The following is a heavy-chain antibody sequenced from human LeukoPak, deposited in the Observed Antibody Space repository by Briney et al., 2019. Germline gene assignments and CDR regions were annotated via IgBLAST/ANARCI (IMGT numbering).Heavy chain of an antibody. CDR1: GGSISSYY. V-gene: IGHV4-59*01. CDR2: IYYSGST. J-gene: IGHJ6*02. D-gene: IGHD1-26*01. Sequence: SETLSLTCTVSGGSISSYYWSWIRQPPGKGLEWIGYIYYSGSTNYNPSLKSRVTISADTSKNQFSLKLSSVTAADTAVYYCAREVSSGSYYGMDVWGQGTTVTVSS. CDR3: AREVSSGSYYGMDV.